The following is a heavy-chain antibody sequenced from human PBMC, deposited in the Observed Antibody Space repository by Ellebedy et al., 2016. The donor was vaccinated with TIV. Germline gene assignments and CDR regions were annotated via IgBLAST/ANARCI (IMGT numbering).Heavy chain of an antibody. V-gene: IGHV1-18*01. CDR3: ARDILFQDLEFDF. J-gene: IGHJ4*02. D-gene: IGHD3-9*01. CDR2: ISVHNGNT. CDR1: GYSFLKYA. Sequence: AASVKVSCKASGYSFLKYAISWVRQAPGQGLEWMGWISVHNGNTNYAQKFRGRVTMTTDTSTSTAYMELRSLRSDDTAVYYCARDILFQDLEFDFWGQGTLVTVSS.